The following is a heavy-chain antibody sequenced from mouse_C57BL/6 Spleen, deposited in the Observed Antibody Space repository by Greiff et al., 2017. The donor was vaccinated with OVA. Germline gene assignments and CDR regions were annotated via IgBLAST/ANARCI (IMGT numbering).Heavy chain of an antibody. J-gene: IGHJ4*01. CDR1: GFTFSDYY. CDR2: ISNGGGST. CDR3: ARRTIYYDYPSYAMDY. D-gene: IGHD2-4*01. V-gene: IGHV5-12*01. Sequence: EVKVVESGGGLVQPGGSLKLSCAASGFTFSDYYMYWVRQTPEKRLEWVAYISNGGGSTYYPDTVKGRFTISRDNAKNTLYLQMSRLKSEDTAMYYCARRTIYYDYPSYAMDYWGQGTSVTVSS.